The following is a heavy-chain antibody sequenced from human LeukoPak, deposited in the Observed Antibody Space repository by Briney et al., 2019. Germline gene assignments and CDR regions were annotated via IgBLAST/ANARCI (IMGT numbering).Heavy chain of an antibody. V-gene: IGHV3-23*01. Sequence: GGSLRLSCAASGFTFSSYAMSWVRQAPGKGLEWVSAISGSGGSAYYADSVKGRFTISRDNSKNTLYLQMNSLRAEDTAVYYCAKDGSITMIVVVITEFDYWGQGTLVTVSS. CDR3: AKDGSITMIVVVITEFDY. CDR1: GFTFSSYA. D-gene: IGHD3-22*01. J-gene: IGHJ4*02. CDR2: ISGSGGSA.